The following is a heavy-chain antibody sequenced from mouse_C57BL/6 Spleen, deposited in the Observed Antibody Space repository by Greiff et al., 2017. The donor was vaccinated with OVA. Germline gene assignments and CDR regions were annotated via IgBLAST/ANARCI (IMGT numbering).Heavy chain of an antibody. CDR3: AKCANSWYIEV. CDR1: GYAFSSSW. D-gene: IGHD2-10*02. Sequence: VQLQQSGPELVKPGASVKISCKASGYAFSSSWMNWVKQRPGKGLAWIGRIYPGDGDTNYNGKLKGKATLTEDKHHRPAYMQCSVLTSEDSAVYFCAKCANSWYIEVWGTGTTVTVSS. J-gene: IGHJ1*03. CDR2: IYPGDGDT. V-gene: IGHV1-82*01.